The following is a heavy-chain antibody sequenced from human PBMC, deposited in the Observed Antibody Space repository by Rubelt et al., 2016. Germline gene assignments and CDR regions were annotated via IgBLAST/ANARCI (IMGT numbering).Heavy chain of an antibody. CDR3: ARDLRYCGSRPY. J-gene: IGHJ4*02. CDR2: VYYSGGT. Sequence: QLQLQESGPGLVKPSETLSLTCTVSGGSISRSTYYWGWIRQPPGKGLEWIGSVYYSGGTYYNPSLKSRVPISVDTSKNQFSLKLGSVTAADTAVYYCARDLRYCGSRPYWGQGALVTVSS. CDR1: GGSISRSTYY. D-gene: IGHD6-13*01. V-gene: IGHV4-39*07.